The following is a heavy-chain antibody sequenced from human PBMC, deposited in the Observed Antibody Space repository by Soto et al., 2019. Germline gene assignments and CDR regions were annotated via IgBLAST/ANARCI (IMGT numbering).Heavy chain of an antibody. V-gene: IGHV5-51*01. CDR3: ARGLGYEHYYGMDV. CDR1: GYRFTSYW. D-gene: IGHD5-12*01. Sequence: GESLKISCXGSGYRFTSYWIGWVRQMPGKGLEWMGLIYPGDSDTRYSPSFQGQVTISADKSITTAFPQWSSLKASDTAMYYCARGLGYEHYYGMDVWGQGTAVTVSS. J-gene: IGHJ6*02. CDR2: IYPGDSDT.